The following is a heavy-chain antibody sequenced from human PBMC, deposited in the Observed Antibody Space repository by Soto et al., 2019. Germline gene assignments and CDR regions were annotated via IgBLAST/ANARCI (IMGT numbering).Heavy chain of an antibody. CDR3: ARGYSSRWYYYFDY. V-gene: IGHV4-39*01. CDR2: IYYSGST. Sequence: SETLSLTCTVSGGSMISYYWGWIRQPPGKGLEWIGSIYYSGSTYYNPSLKSRVTISVDTSKNQFSLKLSSVTAADTAVYYCARGYSSRWYYYFDYWGQGTLVTVSS. CDR1: GGSMISYY. D-gene: IGHD6-13*01. J-gene: IGHJ4*02.